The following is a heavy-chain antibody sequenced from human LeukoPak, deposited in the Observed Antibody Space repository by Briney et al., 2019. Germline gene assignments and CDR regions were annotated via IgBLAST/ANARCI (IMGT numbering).Heavy chain of an antibody. V-gene: IGHV3-30*18. CDR3: AKDLGVTYFDY. CDR1: GFTFSTYG. J-gene: IGHJ4*02. D-gene: IGHD3-16*01. CDR2: ISFDGSNK. Sequence: GGSLRLSCAASGFTFSTYGMHWVRQAPGKGLEWVAVISFDGSNKYYADSVKGRFTISRDNSKKTLYLQMNSLRAEDTAVYYCAKDLGVTYFDYWGQGTLVTVSS.